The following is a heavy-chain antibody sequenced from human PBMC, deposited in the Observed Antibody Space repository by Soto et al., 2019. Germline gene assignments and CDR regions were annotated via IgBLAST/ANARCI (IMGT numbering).Heavy chain of an antibody. V-gene: IGHV3-33*01. CDR3: ARDRVVRYMDV. CDR1: GFTVSSYG. CDR2: IWYDGSNE. J-gene: IGHJ6*02. D-gene: IGHD3-10*01. Sequence: QVQLVESGGGVVQPGRSLRLSCAASGFTVSSYGMHWVRQAPGKGLEWVAVIWYDGSNEYYADSVKGRFTISRDNSKNTLYLQMNSLRAEDTAVYYCARDRVVRYMDVWGQGTTVTVSS.